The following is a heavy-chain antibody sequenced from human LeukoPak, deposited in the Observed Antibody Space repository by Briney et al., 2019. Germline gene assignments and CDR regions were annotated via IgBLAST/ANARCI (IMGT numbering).Heavy chain of an antibody. CDR3: ARAQPEYSSSSYFDY. CDR1: GFTFSSYS. V-gene: IGHV3-21*01. CDR2: ISSSSSYI. J-gene: IGHJ4*02. Sequence: GGSLRLSCAASGFTFSSYSMTWVRQAPGKGLEWVSSISSSSSYIYYADSVKGRFTISRDNAKNSLYLQMNSLRAEDTAVYYCARAQPEYSSSSYFDYWGQGTLVTVSS. D-gene: IGHD6-6*01.